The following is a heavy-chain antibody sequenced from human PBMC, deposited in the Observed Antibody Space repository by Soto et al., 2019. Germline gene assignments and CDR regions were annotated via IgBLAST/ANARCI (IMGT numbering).Heavy chain of an antibody. CDR3: ARGPYSSGWFRVY. CDR1: GFTFSSYE. J-gene: IGHJ4*02. CDR2: ISSSGSTI. V-gene: IGHV3-48*03. D-gene: IGHD6-19*01. Sequence: VGSLRLSCAASGFTFSSYEINWVRQAPGKGLEWVSYISSSGSTIYYADSVKGRFTISRDNAKNSLYLQMNSLRAEDTAVYYCARGPYSSGWFRVYWGQGTLVTVS.